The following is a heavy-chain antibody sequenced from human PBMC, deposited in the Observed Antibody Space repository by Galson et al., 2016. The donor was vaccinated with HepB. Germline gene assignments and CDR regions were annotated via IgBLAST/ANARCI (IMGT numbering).Heavy chain of an antibody. V-gene: IGHV1-3*01. D-gene: IGHD6-13*01. Sequence: SVKVSCKASGYTFSNYAMHWVRQAPGQRLEWMGWINAGNDYTRYSQKFQGRVTITRDTSASTAYMELISLRSEDTAIYYCATSRVAVSGTEGDHFDYWGQGTLVIASS. CDR2: INAGNDYT. J-gene: IGHJ4*02. CDR3: ATSRVAVSGTEGDHFDY. CDR1: GYTFSNYA.